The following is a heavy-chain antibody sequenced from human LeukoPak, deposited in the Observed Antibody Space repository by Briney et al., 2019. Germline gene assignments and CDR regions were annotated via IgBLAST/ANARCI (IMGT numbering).Heavy chain of an antibody. CDR3: AKDTRRIQLWLGYFDY. V-gene: IGHV3-43D*03. CDR2: ISWDGGST. D-gene: IGHD5-18*01. J-gene: IGHJ4*02. CDR1: GFTFDDYA. Sequence: QPGGSLRLSCAASGFTFDDYAMHWVRQAPGKGLEWVSLISWDGGSTYYADSVKGRFTISRDNSKNSLHLQMNSLRAEDTALYYCAKDTRRIQLWLGYFDYWGQGTLVTVSS.